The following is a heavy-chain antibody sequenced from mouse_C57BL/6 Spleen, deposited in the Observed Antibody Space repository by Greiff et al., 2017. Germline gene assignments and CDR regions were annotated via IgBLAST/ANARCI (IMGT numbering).Heavy chain of an antibody. D-gene: IGHD1-1*01. J-gene: IGHJ2*01. V-gene: IGHV1-26*01. CDR3: AGSSSYYFDY. Sequence: EVQLQQSGPELVKPGASVKISCKASGYTFTDYYMNWVKQSHGKSLEWIGDINPNNGGTSYNQKFKGKATLTVDKSSSTAYMELRSLTSEDSAGYYCAGSSSYYFDYWGQGTTLTVSS. CDR2: INPNNGGT. CDR1: GYTFTDYY.